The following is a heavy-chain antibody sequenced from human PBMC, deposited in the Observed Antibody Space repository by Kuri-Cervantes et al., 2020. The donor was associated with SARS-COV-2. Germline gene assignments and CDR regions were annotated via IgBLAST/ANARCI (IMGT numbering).Heavy chain of an antibody. CDR1: GFTFSSYA. CDR2: ISYDGSIK. Sequence: GESLKISCAASGFTFSSYAMHWVRQAPGKGLEWVALISYDGSIKYYADSVKGRFTISRDNSKNTLYLQMNSLRREDTAIYYCAREGPHSSSSEVDYWGQGTLVTVSS. V-gene: IGHV3-30*04. J-gene: IGHJ4*02. CDR3: AREGPHSSSSEVDY. D-gene: IGHD6-6*01.